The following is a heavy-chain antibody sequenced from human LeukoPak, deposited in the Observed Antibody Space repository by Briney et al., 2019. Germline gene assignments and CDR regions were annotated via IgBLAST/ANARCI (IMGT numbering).Heavy chain of an antibody. CDR1: GGSISSGSSF. V-gene: IGHV4-61*01. CDR3: ARGGNYWPQWWFDP. J-gene: IGHJ5*02. Sequence: SETLSLTCTVSGGSISSGSSFWTWIRQPPGKGLEWIGYIYYTGSTSYNPSLKSRVTMSLDASKNQFSLELNSVTPADTAVYYCARGGNYWPQWWFDPWGRGTLVSASS. D-gene: IGHD1-26*01. CDR2: IYYTGST.